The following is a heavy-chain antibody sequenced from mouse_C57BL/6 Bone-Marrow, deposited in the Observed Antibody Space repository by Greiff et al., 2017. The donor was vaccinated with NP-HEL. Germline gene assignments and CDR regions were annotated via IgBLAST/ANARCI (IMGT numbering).Heavy chain of an antibody. D-gene: IGHD2-12*01. CDR1: GYTFTSYG. CDR2: IYPRGGNT. CDR3: TRNPFYSCYFEY. J-gene: IGHJ2*01. Sequence: QVQLQQSGAELVRPGASVKLSCKASGYTFTSYGISWVNQSPGQGLEWIAEIYPRGGNTYYNEKFKGKATLTADKSTSTAYMELRSLTAEDSAVYFCTRNPFYSCYFEYWGQGTTLTVSS. V-gene: IGHV1-81*01.